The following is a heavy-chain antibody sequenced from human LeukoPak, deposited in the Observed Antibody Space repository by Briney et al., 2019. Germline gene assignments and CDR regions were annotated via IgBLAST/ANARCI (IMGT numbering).Heavy chain of an antibody. V-gene: IGHV3-74*01. CDR1: GFTFSNYW. D-gene: IGHD5-12*01. J-gene: IGHJ4*02. CDR2: INRDGSST. Sequence: GGSLRLSCAASGFTFSNYWMHWVRQAPGKGLVWVSRINRDGSSTNYADSVKGRLTISRDNAKNTLYLQMNSLRAEDTAVYYCANDSGHDSPSYYFDYWGQGTLVTVSS. CDR3: ANDSGHDSPSYYFDY.